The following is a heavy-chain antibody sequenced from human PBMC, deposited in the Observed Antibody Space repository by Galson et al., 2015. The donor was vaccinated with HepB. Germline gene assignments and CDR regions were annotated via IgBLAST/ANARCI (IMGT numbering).Heavy chain of an antibody. D-gene: IGHD2-15*01. CDR3: ANAGECSGGGCFGGF. CDR1: GRNFNSNN. Sequence: SVKVSCKASGRNFNSNNINWVRQVPGQGLEWMGGIMPIFGIGNYAQKFQGRVMINADKSTRTVYMELSKLTSEDTAMYYCANAGECSGGGCFGGFWGQGTLVTVSS. V-gene: IGHV1-69*10. J-gene: IGHJ4*02. CDR2: IMPIFGIG.